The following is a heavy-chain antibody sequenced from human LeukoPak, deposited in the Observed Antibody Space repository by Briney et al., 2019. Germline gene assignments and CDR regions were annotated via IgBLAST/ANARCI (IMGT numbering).Heavy chain of an antibody. D-gene: IGHD4-23*01. J-gene: IGHJ6*02. V-gene: IGHV3-33*01. Sequence: GRSLRLSCVTSGFTFRNYGMHWVRQAPGKGLEWVAVIWNDGSNKYYADSVKGRFIISREDSKNTLYLQMNSLRDEETAVYYCARADYGGNPSYYGMGVWGQVTTVIVTS. CDR3: ARADYGGNPSYYGMGV. CDR1: GFTFRNYG. CDR2: IWNDGSNK.